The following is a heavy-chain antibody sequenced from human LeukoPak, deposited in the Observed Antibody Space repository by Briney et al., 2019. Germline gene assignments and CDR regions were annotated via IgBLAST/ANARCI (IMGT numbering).Heavy chain of an antibody. V-gene: IGHV4-38-2*02. Sequence: SETLSLTCTVSGYSISSGYYWGWIRQPPGKGLEWIGSIYHSGSTYYNPSLKSRVTISVDTSKNQFSLKLSSVTAADTAVYYCARANVVGATRGAFDIWGQGTMVTVSS. CDR3: ARANVVGATRGAFDI. CDR2: IYHSGST. D-gene: IGHD1-26*01. CDR1: GYSISSGYY. J-gene: IGHJ3*02.